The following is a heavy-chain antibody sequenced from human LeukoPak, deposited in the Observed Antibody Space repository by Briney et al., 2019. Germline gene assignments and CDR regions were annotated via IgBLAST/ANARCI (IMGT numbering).Heavy chain of an antibody. D-gene: IGHD2-15*01. V-gene: IGHV5-51*01. CDR3: ARSYCSGGSCYDY. J-gene: IGHJ4*02. Sequence: GASLKISCKGSGYSFPNYWIAWVRQMSGRGLEWMGITYPGDSDTRYSPSFRGQVTISADKSISTAYLQWSSLQASDTAMYYCARSYCSGGSCYDYWGQGTQVTVSS. CDR2: TYPGDSDT. CDR1: GYSFPNYW.